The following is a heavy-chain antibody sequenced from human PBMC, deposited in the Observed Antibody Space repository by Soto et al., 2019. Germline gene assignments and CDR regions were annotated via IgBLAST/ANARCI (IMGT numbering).Heavy chain of an antibody. CDR1: GFTFSSYA. Sequence: EVQLLESGGDLVQPGGSLILSCAASGFTFSSYAMSWVRQAPGKGLEWGAGFSGSGCTIYYADSVQGRFTKSRDNSKNTLYLQMSSLRAENTAVYYCAKELYQLERLTGGSWFDPWGQRTMVTVSS. J-gene: IGHJ5*02. CDR3: AKELYQLERLTGGSWFDP. V-gene: IGHV3-23*01. CDR2: FSGSGCTI. D-gene: IGHD1-1*01.